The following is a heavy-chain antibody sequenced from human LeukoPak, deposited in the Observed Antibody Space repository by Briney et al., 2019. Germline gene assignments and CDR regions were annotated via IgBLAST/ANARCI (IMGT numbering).Heavy chain of an antibody. CDR1: GFTFSSYS. CDR2: ISSSSSYI. J-gene: IGHJ6*04. Sequence: PGGSLRLSCAASGFTFSSYSMNWVRQAPGKGLEWVSSISSSSSYIYYADSVKGRFTTSRDNAKNSLYLQMNSLRAEDTAVYYCARDLLRFLEWLYSMDVWGKGTTVTVSS. V-gene: IGHV3-21*01. CDR3: ARDLLRFLEWLYSMDV. D-gene: IGHD3-3*01.